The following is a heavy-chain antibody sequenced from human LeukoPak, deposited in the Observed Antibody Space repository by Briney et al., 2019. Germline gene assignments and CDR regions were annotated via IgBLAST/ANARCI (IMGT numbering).Heavy chain of an antibody. D-gene: IGHD3-3*01. J-gene: IGHJ4*02. V-gene: IGHV4-34*01. CDR2: INHSGST. Sequence: PSETLSLTCAVYGGSFSGYYWSWIRQPPGKGLEWIGEINHSGSTNYNPSLKSRVTISVDTSKNQFSLKLSSVTAADTAVYYCARGERNSYDFWSGYRQPQSRGKFDYWGQGTLVTVSS. CDR1: GGSFSGYY. CDR3: ARGERNSYDFWSGYRQPQSRGKFDY.